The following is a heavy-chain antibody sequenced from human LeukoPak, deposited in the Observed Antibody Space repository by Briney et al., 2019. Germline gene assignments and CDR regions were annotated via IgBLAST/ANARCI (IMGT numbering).Heavy chain of an antibody. V-gene: IGHV3-74*01. CDR3: ARDGDGYNYKLDY. D-gene: IGHD5-24*01. CDR2: INSDGSSA. Sequence: GGSLRLSCAASGFTFNNYCMHWVRQAPGKGLVWVSGINSDGSSATYGDSVKGRFTISRDNAKNTLYLEMNSLRAEDMAVYYCARDGDGYNYKLDYWGQGTLVTVSS. CDR1: GFTFNNYC. J-gene: IGHJ4*02.